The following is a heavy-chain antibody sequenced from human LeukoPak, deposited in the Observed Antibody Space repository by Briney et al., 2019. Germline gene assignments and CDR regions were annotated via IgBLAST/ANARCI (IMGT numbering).Heavy chain of an antibody. J-gene: IGHJ3*02. CDR1: GDSINSINYY. V-gene: IGHV4-39*07. D-gene: IGHD3-10*01. CDR2: TSSGGHT. CDR3: ARRYGSGSRDSFDI. Sequence: SETLSLTCTVSGDSINSINYYWGWIRQPPGEGLEWIASTSSGGHTFYNPSLKSRVTISIDTSKNQFSLKLASVTAADTAVYYCARRYGSGSRDSFDIWGQGTLVTVSS.